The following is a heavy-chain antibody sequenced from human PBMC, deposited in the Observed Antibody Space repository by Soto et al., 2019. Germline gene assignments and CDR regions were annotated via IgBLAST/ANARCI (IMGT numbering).Heavy chain of an antibody. CDR1: GGTLNNYA. CDR3: AAGGSWARLDN. D-gene: IGHD6-13*01. J-gene: IGHJ4*02. CDR2: IITAFGPA. Sequence: QVQLVQSGAEVKKPGSSLKVSCTASGGTLNNYAISWLRQAPGQGLEWMGGIITAFGPAIYAQKFQGRVSKTADKATQTAHMDLSSLRSEDTAVYYCAAGGSWARLDNWGQGTLVTVSS. V-gene: IGHV1-69*06.